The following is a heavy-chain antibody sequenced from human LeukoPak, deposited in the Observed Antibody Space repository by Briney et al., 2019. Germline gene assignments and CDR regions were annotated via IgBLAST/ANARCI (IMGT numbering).Heavy chain of an antibody. Sequence: PGGSLRLSCAASGFTFSTYGMHWVRQPPGKGLEWVAFIRFDGINKYYADSVKGRFTISRDNSKNTLYLQMNSLRAEDTAVYYCAKDRYGDSFYFDYWGQGTLVTVSS. D-gene: IGHD4-17*01. CDR3: AKDRYGDSFYFDY. V-gene: IGHV3-30*02. CDR2: IRFDGINK. J-gene: IGHJ4*02. CDR1: GFTFSTYG.